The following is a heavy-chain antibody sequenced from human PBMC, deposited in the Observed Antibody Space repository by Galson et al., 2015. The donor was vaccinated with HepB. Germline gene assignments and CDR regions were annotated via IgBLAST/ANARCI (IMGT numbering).Heavy chain of an antibody. Sequence: SLRLSCAASGFTFSSYGMHWVRQAPGKGLEWVAVISYDGSNKYYADSVKGRFTISRDNSKNTLYLQMNSLRAEDTAVYYCAKVGWELLFSMDVWGKGTTVTVSS. D-gene: IGHD1-26*01. V-gene: IGHV3-30*18. CDR3: AKVGWELLFSMDV. CDR2: ISYDGSNK. J-gene: IGHJ6*03. CDR1: GFTFSSYG.